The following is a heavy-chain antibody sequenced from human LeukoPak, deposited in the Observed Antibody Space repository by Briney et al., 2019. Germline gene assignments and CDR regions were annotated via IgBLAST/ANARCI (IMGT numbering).Heavy chain of an antibody. D-gene: IGHD2-8*01. J-gene: IGHJ4*01. CDR2: ISSSSSTI. CDR3: STDPRLLIY. Sequence: GGSLRLSCAASGFTFSSYEMNWVRQAPGKGLEWVSYISSSSSTIYYADSVKGRFTISRDNAKNSLYLQMNSLRPDDTALYYCSTDPRLLIYWGHGTLVTVSS. V-gene: IGHV3-48*01. CDR1: GFTFSSYE.